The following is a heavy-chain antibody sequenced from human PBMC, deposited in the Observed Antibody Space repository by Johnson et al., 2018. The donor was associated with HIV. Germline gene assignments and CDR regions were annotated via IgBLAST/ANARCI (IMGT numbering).Heavy chain of an antibody. CDR1: GFTFHSYA. CDR3: APLGDALDI. D-gene: IGHD7-27*01. Sequence: QVQLVESGGGLVQPGGSLRLSCVVSGFTFHSYAMHWVRQAPGKGLEWVAVISYDGNNRYYVDSVKGRFTISRDNSKNTLYLQMNSLRAEDTAVYYCAPLGDALDIWGQGTMVTVSS. V-gene: IGHV3-30*04. CDR2: ISYDGNNR. J-gene: IGHJ3*02.